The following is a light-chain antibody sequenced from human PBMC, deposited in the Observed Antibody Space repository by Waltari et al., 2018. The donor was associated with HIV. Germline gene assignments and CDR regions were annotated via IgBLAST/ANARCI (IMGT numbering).Light chain of an antibody. CDR2: DTS. Sequence: ENVLTQSPATLSLSPGDRATLSCRASQSVDDYLAWYQQKPGQAPRLLIYDTSHRVTGIPARFSGSGSGTDFTLTISSLEPEDFAVYYCQQRSNWPPTFGGGTKVEI. V-gene: IGKV3-11*01. CDR3: QQRSNWPPT. J-gene: IGKJ4*01. CDR1: QSVDDY.